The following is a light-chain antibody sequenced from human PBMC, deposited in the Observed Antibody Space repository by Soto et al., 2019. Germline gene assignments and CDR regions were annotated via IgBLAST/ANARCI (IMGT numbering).Light chain of an antibody. CDR2: GAS. CDR1: QSVSSSY. J-gene: IGKJ1*01. Sequence: EIVLTQSPGTLSLSAGERATLSYTASQSVSSSYLAWYQQKPGQAPSLLIYGASNRATGIPARFSGSGSGTDFTLTISSLEPEDFVVYYCQQYGSSGTFGQGTKVDI. CDR3: QQYGSSGT. V-gene: IGKV3-20*01.